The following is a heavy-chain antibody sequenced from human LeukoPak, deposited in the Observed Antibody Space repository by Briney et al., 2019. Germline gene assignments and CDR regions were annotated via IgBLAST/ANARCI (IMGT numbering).Heavy chain of an antibody. CDR2: ISYSGNT. D-gene: IGHD3-3*01. Sequence: SETLSLTCTVSGGSISNYYWTWIRQPPGKGLEWIGFISYSGNTNYNPSLKSRVTISLDTSKNQFSLKLSSVTAADTAVYYCARAFRGIFGVFEAFDIWGQGTMVTVSS. V-gene: IGHV4-59*08. J-gene: IGHJ3*02. CDR1: GGSISNYY. CDR3: ARAFRGIFGVFEAFDI.